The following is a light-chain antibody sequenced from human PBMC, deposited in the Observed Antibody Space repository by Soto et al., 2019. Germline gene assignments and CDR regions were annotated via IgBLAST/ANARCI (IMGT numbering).Light chain of an antibody. Sequence: DIQMTQSPSTLSASVGDRVTITCRASQNISDSLAWYQQKPGKAPKLLIYEASSLKSGVPSRFSGSRSGTEYTLTISSLQPDDFATYYCQQYNGYWTFGQGTKVEIK. V-gene: IGKV1-5*03. CDR3: QQYNGYWT. CDR2: EAS. J-gene: IGKJ1*01. CDR1: QNISDS.